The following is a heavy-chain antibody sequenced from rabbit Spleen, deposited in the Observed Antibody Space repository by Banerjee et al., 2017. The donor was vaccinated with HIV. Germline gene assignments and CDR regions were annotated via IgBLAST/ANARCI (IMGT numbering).Heavy chain of an antibody. Sequence: QEQLVESGGGLVQPEGSLTLTCTASGFSFSTAYWMCWVRQAPGKGLEWIGCIYTGSGGTYYASWAKGRFTISKTSSTVTLQMTSLTAADTATYFCARGGVNVGDGCPLWGPGTLVTVS. CDR1: GFSFSTAYW. D-gene: IGHD2-1*01. CDR2: IYTGSGGT. CDR3: ARGGVNVGDGCPL. J-gene: IGHJ4*01. V-gene: IGHV1S45*01.